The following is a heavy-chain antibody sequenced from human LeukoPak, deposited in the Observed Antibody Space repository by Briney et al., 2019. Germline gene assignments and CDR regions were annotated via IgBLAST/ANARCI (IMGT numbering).Heavy chain of an antibody. J-gene: IGHJ4*02. D-gene: IGHD6-19*01. CDR3: ARDRLEAVADDDYFDY. CDR2: IKQDGSEK. V-gene: IGHV3-7*01. CDR1: GFTFSSYW. Sequence: PGGSLRLSCAASGFTFSSYWMSWVRQAPGKGLEGVANIKQDGSEKYYVDSVKGRFTISRDNAKNSLYLQMNSLRAGDTGVYYCARDRLEAVADDDYFDYWGQGTLVTVSS.